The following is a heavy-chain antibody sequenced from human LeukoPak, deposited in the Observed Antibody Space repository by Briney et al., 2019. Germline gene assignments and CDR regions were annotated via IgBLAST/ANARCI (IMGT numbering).Heavy chain of an antibody. D-gene: IGHD6-19*01. Sequence: ASVKVSCKASGYTFTGYYMHWVRQAPGQGLEWMGWINPNSGGTNYAQKFQGWVTMTRDTSISTAYMELSRLRSEDTAVYYCATLTSGIAVAGTTDYWGQGTLVTVSS. CDR2: INPNSGGT. CDR1: GYTFTGYY. V-gene: IGHV1-2*04. J-gene: IGHJ4*02. CDR3: ATLTSGIAVAGTTDY.